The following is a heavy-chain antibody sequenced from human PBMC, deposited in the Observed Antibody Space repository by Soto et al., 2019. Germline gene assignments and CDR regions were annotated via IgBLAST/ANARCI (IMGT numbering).Heavy chain of an antibody. CDR3: ARGGIVVVTAIPGDAFDI. J-gene: IGHJ3*02. Sequence: GSLRLSCAASGFTFSSYSMNWVRQAPGKGLEWVSYISSSSSTIYYADSVKGRFTISRDNAKNSLYLQMNSLRAEDTAVYYCARGGIVVVTAIPGDAFDICDQGTMVTVSS. V-gene: IGHV3-48*01. D-gene: IGHD2-21*02. CDR2: ISSSSSTI. CDR1: GFTFSSYS.